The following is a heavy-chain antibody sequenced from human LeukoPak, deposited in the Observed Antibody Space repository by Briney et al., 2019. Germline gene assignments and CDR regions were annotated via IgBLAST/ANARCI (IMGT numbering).Heavy chain of an antibody. D-gene: IGHD4-23*01. V-gene: IGHV3-30*03. CDR3: ASAPKITPRGY. J-gene: IGHJ4*02. Sequence: PGGSLRLSCAASGFTFSSYSMHWVRQAPGKGLEWVAVISYDGSNKYYADSVKGRFTISRDNSKNTLYLQMNSLRAEDTAVYYCASAPKITPRGYWGQGNLVTVSS. CDR1: GFTFSSYS. CDR2: ISYDGSNK.